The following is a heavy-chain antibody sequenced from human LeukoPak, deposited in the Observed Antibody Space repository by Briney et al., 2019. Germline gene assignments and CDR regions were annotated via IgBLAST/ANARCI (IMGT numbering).Heavy chain of an antibody. CDR1: GFTFSSYG. CDR3: ARGLITGTSQYYYYMGV. Sequence: GRSLRLSCAASGFTFSSYGMHWVRQAPGKGLEWVAVIWYDGSNKYYADSVKGRFTISRDNSKNTLYLQMNSLRAEDTAVYYCARGLITGTSQYYYYMGVWGKGTTVTVSS. CDR2: IWYDGSNK. J-gene: IGHJ6*03. D-gene: IGHD1-7*01. V-gene: IGHV3-33*01.